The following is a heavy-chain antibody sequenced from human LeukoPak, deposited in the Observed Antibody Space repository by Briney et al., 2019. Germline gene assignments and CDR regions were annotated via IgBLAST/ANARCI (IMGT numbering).Heavy chain of an antibody. Sequence: SETLSLTCTVSGGSLSNYYWNWIRQPPGKGLEWIGYIYYSGSTNYTNYNPSLKSRVTISVDTSKNQFSLKLSSVTAADTAVYYCARDPIVSVGDWYFDLWGRGTLVTVSS. J-gene: IGHJ2*01. V-gene: IGHV4-59*01. D-gene: IGHD3-16*02. CDR1: GGSLSNYY. CDR2: IYYSGSTNYT. CDR3: ARDPIVSVGDWYFDL.